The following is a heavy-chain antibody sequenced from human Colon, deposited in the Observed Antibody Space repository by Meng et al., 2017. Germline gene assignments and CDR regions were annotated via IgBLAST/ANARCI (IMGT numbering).Heavy chain of an antibody. V-gene: IGHV1-2*06. CDR1: GYNFTDYY. Sequence: QAGAEVKKPGASVKASCKASGYNFTDYYLHWVRQAHGQGLEWMGRINPNSGGTNYAQKFQGRVTMTRDTSISTAYMELSRLRSDDTAVYYCARGYLVVVPTAPNAGYWGQGTLVTVSS. CDR2: INPNSGGT. J-gene: IGHJ4*02. D-gene: IGHD2-2*01. CDR3: ARGYLVVVPTAPNAGY.